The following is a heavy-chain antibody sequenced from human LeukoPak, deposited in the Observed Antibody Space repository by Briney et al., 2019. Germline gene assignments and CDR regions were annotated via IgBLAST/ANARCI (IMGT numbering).Heavy chain of an antibody. Sequence: GGSLRLSCAASGFTFSSYAMSWVRQAPGKGLEWVANIKQDGSEKYYVDSVKGRFTISRDNAKNSLYLQMNSLRAEDTAVYYCVRYSSGWYYFDYWGQGTLVTVSS. CDR2: IKQDGSEK. D-gene: IGHD6-19*01. CDR3: VRYSSGWYYFDY. J-gene: IGHJ4*02. CDR1: GFTFSSYA. V-gene: IGHV3-7*01.